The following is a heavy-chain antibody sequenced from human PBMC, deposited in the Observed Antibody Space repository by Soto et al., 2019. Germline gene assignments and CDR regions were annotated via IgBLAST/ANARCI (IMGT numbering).Heavy chain of an antibody. CDR2: IYTRGDT. V-gene: IGHV3-66*01. D-gene: IGHD5-12*01. Sequence: PGGSLRLSCAASGFTVRNNYMSWVRQAPNQGLEWVSVIYTRGDTYYADSVKGRFTIPRHNSKNTLYLQMKSVRAEDTAVYYCAKMHGGYEHDTFDYWGQGTLVTVS. CDR1: GFTVRNNY. J-gene: IGHJ4*02. CDR3: AKMHGGYEHDTFDY.